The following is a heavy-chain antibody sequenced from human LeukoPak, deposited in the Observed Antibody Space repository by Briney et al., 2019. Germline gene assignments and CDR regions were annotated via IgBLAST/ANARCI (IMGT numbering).Heavy chain of an antibody. CDR2: ISGGGHDI. CDR3: TRDPRHFDS. J-gene: IGHJ5*01. CDR1: GFTFSDSY. V-gene: IGHV3-11*04. D-gene: IGHD6-6*01. Sequence: GGSLRLSCAASGFTFSDSYMTWVRQAPGKGVEWVAYISGGGHDINYSDSVKGRFTISRDSAKNSLYLQMSSLRVEDTAVYYCTRDPRHFDSCGQGTLVTVSS.